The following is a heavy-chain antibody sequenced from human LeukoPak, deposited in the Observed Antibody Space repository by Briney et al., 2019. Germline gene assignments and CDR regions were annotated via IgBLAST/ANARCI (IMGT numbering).Heavy chain of an antibody. CDR2: ISYDGSNK. Sequence: PGRSLRLSCAASGFTFSSYAMHWVRQAPGRGLEWVAVISYDGSNKYYADSVKGRFTISRDNSKNTLYLQMNSLRAEDTAVYYCARDAGLPAAIKDYWGQGTLVTVSS. CDR3: ARDAGLPAAIKDY. CDR1: GFTFSSYA. V-gene: IGHV3-30-3*01. D-gene: IGHD2-2*02. J-gene: IGHJ4*02.